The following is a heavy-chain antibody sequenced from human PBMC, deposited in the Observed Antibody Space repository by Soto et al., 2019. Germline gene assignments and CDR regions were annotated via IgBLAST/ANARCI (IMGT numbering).Heavy chain of an antibody. J-gene: IGHJ4*02. CDR1: GFPLTTYG. Sequence: QVQLVESGGGVVQPGRSLRLSCAASGFPLTTYGMHWVREGPGKGLEWVAVISYDGSNKYYADSVKGRFTISRENSKNTLYQPMHSLRPEDTALYYCVVGQYYFDYRGQGTLVTVSS. V-gene: IGHV3-30*03. CDR3: VVGQYYFDY. D-gene: IGHD1-26*01. CDR2: ISYDGSNK.